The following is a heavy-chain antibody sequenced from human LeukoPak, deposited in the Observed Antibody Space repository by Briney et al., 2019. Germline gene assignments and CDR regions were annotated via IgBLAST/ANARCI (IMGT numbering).Heavy chain of an antibody. D-gene: IGHD1/OR15-1a*01. CDR2: IWYDGSNK. Sequence: GRSLRLSCAASGFTFNDFGMHWVRQAPGKGLEWVAFIWYDGSNKYYADSVQGRFTISRDNSKNTLYLQMNSLRAEDTAVYYCAKDAIGQYRTYYFDHWGQGTLVPVSS. J-gene: IGHJ4*02. CDR1: GFTFNDFG. V-gene: IGHV3-33*06. CDR3: AKDAIGQYRTYYFDH.